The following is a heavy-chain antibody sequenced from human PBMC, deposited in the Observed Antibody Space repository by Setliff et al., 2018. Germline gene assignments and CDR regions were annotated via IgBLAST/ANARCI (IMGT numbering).Heavy chain of an antibody. CDR2: IIPMFGTT. Sequence: SVKVSCKAPGGTFSSYAIDWVRQAPGQGLEWMGGIIPMFGTTNYAQRFRGRVTITADESTTTAYLELSSLRSEDTAVYYCARVRDCSGGICHRGFHHYMDVWGKGTTVTVSS. J-gene: IGHJ6*03. CDR3: ARVRDCSGGICHRGFHHYMDV. D-gene: IGHD2-15*01. CDR1: GGTFSSYA. V-gene: IGHV1-69*13.